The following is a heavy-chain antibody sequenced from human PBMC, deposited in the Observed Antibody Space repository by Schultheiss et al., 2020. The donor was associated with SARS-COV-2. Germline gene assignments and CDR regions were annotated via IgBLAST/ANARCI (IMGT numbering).Heavy chain of an antibody. CDR3: ARDPDGYLVYHHGMDV. D-gene: IGHD5-24*01. J-gene: IGHJ6*02. CDR1: GFTFSSYA. V-gene: IGHV3-30*04. CDR2: ISYDGSNK. Sequence: GSLRLSCAASGFTFSSYAMHWVRQAPGKGLEWVAVISYDGSNKYYADSVKGRFTISRDNSNNTLYLQMNSLRPEDTAVYYCARDPDGYLVYHHGMDVWGQGTTVTVSS.